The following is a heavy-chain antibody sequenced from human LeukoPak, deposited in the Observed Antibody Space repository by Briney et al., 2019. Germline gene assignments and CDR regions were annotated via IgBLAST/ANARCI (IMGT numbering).Heavy chain of an antibody. J-gene: IGHJ5*02. D-gene: IGHD3-9*01. V-gene: IGHV4-4*07. Sequence: SETLSLTCTVSGGSISSYYWNWIRQPAGKGLEWIGRIYSSGSTAYNPSFKTRVTISVDTSKNQFSLKLSSVTAADTAVYYCARRSVVLRYFDWFAQGNWFDPWGQGTLVTVSS. CDR3: ARRSVVLRYFDWFAQGNWFDP. CDR1: GGSISSYY. CDR2: IYSSGST.